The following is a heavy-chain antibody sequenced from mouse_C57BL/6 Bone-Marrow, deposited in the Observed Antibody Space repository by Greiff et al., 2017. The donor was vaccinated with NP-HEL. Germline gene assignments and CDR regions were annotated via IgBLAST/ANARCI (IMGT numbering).Heavy chain of an antibody. J-gene: IGHJ3*01. D-gene: IGHD2-1*01. CDR1: GFSLTSYG. CDR3: ARDGNFWFAY. Sequence: QVQLKQSGPGLVQPSQSLSITCTVSGFSLTSYGVHWVRQSPGTGLEWLGVIWSGGSTDYNAAFISRLSISKDNSKSQVFFKMNILQADDTAIYYCARDGNFWFAYWGQGTLVTVSA. CDR2: IWSGGST. V-gene: IGHV2-2*01.